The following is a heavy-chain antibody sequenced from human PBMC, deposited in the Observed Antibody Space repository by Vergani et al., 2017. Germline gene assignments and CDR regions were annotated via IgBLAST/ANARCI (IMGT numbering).Heavy chain of an antibody. V-gene: IGHV4-38-2*01. CDR1: GYSITSGYY. CDR3: VRTVALWFGETKDGGWFDP. J-gene: IGHJ5*02. Sequence: QVQLLESGPGLLKPSETLSLTCSVSGYSITSGYYWGWIRQPPGGGLEWIGSIYHTGSAYYNPSLKSRVTVSVDTSMNQVSLKLNSVTAADTAVYYGVRTVALWFGETKDGGWFDPWGQGTLVTVTS. CDR2: IYHTGSA. D-gene: IGHD3-10*01.